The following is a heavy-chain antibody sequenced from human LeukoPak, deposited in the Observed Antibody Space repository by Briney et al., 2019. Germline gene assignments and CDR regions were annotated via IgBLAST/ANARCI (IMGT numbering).Heavy chain of an antibody. Sequence: SETLSLTCAVSGGSISSGGYSWSWIRQPPGKGLEWIGYIYYSGSTYYNPSLKSRVTISVDTSKNQFSLKLSSVTAADTAVYYCARGRGYSSGWYRTSFDYWGQGTLVTVSS. D-gene: IGHD6-19*01. CDR2: IYYSGST. CDR1: GGSISSGGYS. CDR3: ARGRGYSSGWYRTSFDY. J-gene: IGHJ4*02. V-gene: IGHV4-30-4*07.